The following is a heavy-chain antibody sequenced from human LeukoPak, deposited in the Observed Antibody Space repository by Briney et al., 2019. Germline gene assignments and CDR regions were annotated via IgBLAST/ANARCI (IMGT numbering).Heavy chain of an antibody. Sequence: GGSLRLSCTASGFTFGDYAMSWVRQAPGKGLEWVSSISGSSSYIYYADSVKGRFTISRDNAKKSLFLQMNSLRVEDTAVYYCARDGSRHCSGGTCSHFAYWGQGTLVTVSS. J-gene: IGHJ4*02. CDR3: ARDGSRHCSGGTCSHFAY. V-gene: IGHV3-21*01. CDR2: ISGSSSYI. CDR1: GFTFGDYA. D-gene: IGHD2-15*01.